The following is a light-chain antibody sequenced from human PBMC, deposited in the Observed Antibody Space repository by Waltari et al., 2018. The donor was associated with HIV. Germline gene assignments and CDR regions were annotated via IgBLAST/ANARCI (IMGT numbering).Light chain of an antibody. CDR3: AAWDDSLNAHYV. CDR1: SSNIGSNT. J-gene: IGLJ1*01. Sequence: QSVLTQPPSASGTPGQRVTISCSGSSSNIGSNTVNWYQQLPGTAPKLLIYRNNQRPSGVPDRFSGSKSGTSASLTISGLQSEDEADYYCAAWDDSLNAHYVFGTGTKVTVL. V-gene: IGLV1-44*01. CDR2: RNN.